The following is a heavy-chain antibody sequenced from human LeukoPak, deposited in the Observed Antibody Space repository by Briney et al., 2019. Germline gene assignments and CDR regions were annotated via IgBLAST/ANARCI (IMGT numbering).Heavy chain of an antibody. CDR3: AREGANWGIFYFDY. D-gene: IGHD7-27*01. CDR1: GGSISSSCYY. J-gene: IGHJ4*02. V-gene: IGHV4-39*02. CDR2: IYYSGST. Sequence: SSETLSLTCTVSGGSISSSCYYWGWIRHPPGKGLEWIGSIYYSGSTYYNPSLKSRVTISVDTSKNQFSLKLSSVTAADTAVYYCAREGANWGIFYFDYWGQGTLVTVSS.